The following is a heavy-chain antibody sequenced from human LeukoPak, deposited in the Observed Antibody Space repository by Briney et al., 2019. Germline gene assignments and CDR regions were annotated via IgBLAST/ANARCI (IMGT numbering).Heavy chain of an antibody. CDR3: AREPATMVRGVLLGRFDP. CDR2: INPNSGGT. Sequence: ASVKVSCKASGYTFTGYYMHWVRQAPGQGLEWMGRINPNSGGTNYAQKFQGRVTMTRDTSISTAYMDLSRLRSDDTAVYYCAREPATMVRGVLLGRFDPWGQGTLVTVSS. V-gene: IGHV1-2*06. D-gene: IGHD3-10*01. J-gene: IGHJ5*02. CDR1: GYTFTGYY.